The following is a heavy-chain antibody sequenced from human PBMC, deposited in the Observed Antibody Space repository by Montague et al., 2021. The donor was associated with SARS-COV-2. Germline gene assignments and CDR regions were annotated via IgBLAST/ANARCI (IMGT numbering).Heavy chain of an antibody. Sequence: SETLSLTCTVSGDSISNYYWSWIRQPPGKGLEWIASIYYSGSTYFNPSLKSRVAISIDTSKNQFSLKLSSVTAADTAVYYCARRPYYYDSSGQFDPWGQGVLVTVSS. CDR3: ARRPYYYDSSGQFDP. CDR2: IYYSGST. V-gene: IGHV4-59*12. CDR1: GDSISNYY. D-gene: IGHD3-22*01. J-gene: IGHJ5*02.